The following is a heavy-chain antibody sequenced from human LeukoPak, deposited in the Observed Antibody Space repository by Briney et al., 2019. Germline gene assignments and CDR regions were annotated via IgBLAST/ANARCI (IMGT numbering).Heavy chain of an antibody. CDR3: ARDLGRELDY. Sequence: PSETLSLTCTASGASISSYYWSWIRQSPGKGLEWIAYIYDSGSGSTDYNPSLKSRVTISVDTSKNQLSLKVSSVTAADTAIYYCARDLGRELDYWGRGTMVTVSS. CDR1: GASISSYY. J-gene: IGHJ4*02. V-gene: IGHV4-59*01. D-gene: IGHD1-26*01. CDR2: IYDSGSGST.